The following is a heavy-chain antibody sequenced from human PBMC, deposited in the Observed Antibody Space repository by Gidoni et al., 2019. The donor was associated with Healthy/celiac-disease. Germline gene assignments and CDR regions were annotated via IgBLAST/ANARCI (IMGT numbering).Heavy chain of an antibody. Sequence: QVQLVQSGAEVKKPGASVKVSCKASGYTFTGYYMHWVRQAPGQGLAWMGWINPNSGGTNYAQKFQGRVTMTRDTSISTAYMELSRLRSDDTAVYYCARGSYYYDSSGYYNFDYWGQGTLVTVSS. D-gene: IGHD3-22*01. J-gene: IGHJ4*02. CDR1: GYTFTGYY. CDR3: ARGSYYYDSSGYYNFDY. CDR2: INPNSGGT. V-gene: IGHV1-2*02.